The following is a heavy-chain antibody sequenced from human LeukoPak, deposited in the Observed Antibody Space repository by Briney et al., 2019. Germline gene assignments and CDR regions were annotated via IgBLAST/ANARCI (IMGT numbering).Heavy chain of an antibody. V-gene: IGHV1-69*13. J-gene: IGHJ4*02. CDR1: GVSFSSYA. CDR2: IIPIFGTA. Sequence: ASVKVSCKASGVSFSSYAISWVRQAPGHGLVWMGGIIPIFGTANYAQKFQGRVTITADESASTAYMELSSLRSEVTAVYYCARDGSSGYYLFDYWGQGTLVTVAS. CDR3: ARDGSSGYYLFDY. D-gene: IGHD3-22*01.